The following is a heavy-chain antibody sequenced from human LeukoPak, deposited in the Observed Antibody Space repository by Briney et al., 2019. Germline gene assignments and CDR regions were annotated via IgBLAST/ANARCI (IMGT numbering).Heavy chain of an antibody. Sequence: GGSLRPSCAASGFTFSGSAMHWVRQASGKGLEWVGRIRSKANSYATAYAASVKGRFTISRDDSKNTAYLQMNSLKTEDTAVYYCTRHVVVGATAHNWFDPWGQGTLVTVSS. CDR2: IRSKANSYAT. CDR3: TRHVVVGATAHNWFDP. D-gene: IGHD1-26*01. CDR1: GFTFSGSA. J-gene: IGHJ5*02. V-gene: IGHV3-73*01.